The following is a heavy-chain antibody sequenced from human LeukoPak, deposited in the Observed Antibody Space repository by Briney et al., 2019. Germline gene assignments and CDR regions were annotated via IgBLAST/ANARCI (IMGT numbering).Heavy chain of an antibody. D-gene: IGHD4-23*01. J-gene: IGHJ5*02. V-gene: IGHV3-30-3*01. CDR3: AKDRGDPMTTVVIPGWFDP. Sequence: GGSLRLSCAASGFTFSSYAMHWVRQAPGKGLEWVAVISYDGSNKYYADSVKGRFTISRDNSKNTLYLQMNSLRAEDTAVYYCAKDRGDPMTTVVIPGWFDPWGQGTLVTVSS. CDR1: GFTFSSYA. CDR2: ISYDGSNK.